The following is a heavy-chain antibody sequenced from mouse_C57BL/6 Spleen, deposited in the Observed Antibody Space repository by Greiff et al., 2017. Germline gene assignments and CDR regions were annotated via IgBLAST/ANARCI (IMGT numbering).Heavy chain of an antibody. J-gene: IGHJ2*01. CDR3: TRGNRDY. CDR2: IRNKANTHAT. Sequence: EVQLVESGGGLVQPGGSMKLSCAASGFTFSDAWMDWVRQSPEKGLEWVAEIRNKANTHATYYAVSVQGRFTISRDDSKSIVYQQMNSIRAENTGIYYYTRGNRDYWGQGTTLTVSS. D-gene: IGHD2-1*01. CDR1: GFTFSDAW. V-gene: IGHV6-6*01.